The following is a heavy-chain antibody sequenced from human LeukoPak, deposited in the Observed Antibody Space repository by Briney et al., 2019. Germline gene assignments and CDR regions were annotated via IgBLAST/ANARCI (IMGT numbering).Heavy chain of an antibody. Sequence: ASVKVSCKASGYTFTGYYMHWVRQAPGQGLEWMGWINPNSGGTNYAQKFQGRVTMTRDTSISTAYMELSRLRSEGMAVYYCASTRGYCSGGSCYTLSYWGQGTLVTVSS. D-gene: IGHD2-15*01. V-gene: IGHV1-2*02. CDR1: GYTFTGYY. J-gene: IGHJ4*02. CDR2: INPNSGGT. CDR3: ASTRGYCSGGSCYTLSY.